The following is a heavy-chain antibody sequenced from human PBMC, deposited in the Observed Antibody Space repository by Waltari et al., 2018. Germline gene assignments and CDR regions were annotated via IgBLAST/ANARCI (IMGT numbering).Heavy chain of an antibody. Sequence: EVQLVESVGGLVKPGGSLRLSCTASGFTFSNAWMSWVRQAPGKGLEWVGRIKSKTDGGTTDYAAPVKGRFTISRDDSKNTLYLQMNSLKTEDTAVYYCTTEWELLSFDYWGQGTLVTVSS. D-gene: IGHD1-26*01. J-gene: IGHJ4*02. CDR2: IKSKTDGGTT. CDR1: GFTFSNAW. CDR3: TTEWELLSFDY. V-gene: IGHV3-15*01.